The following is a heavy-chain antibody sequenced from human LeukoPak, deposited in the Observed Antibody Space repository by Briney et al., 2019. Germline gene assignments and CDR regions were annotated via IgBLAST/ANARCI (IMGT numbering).Heavy chain of an antibody. V-gene: IGHV1-18*01. CDR3: ARDRMVRGVTPLFDAFDI. J-gene: IGHJ3*02. Sequence: ASVKVSCKASGYTFTSYGISWVRRAPGQGLEWMGWISAYNGNTNYAQKLQGRVTMTTDTSTSTAYMELRSLRSDDTAVYYCARDRMVRGVTPLFDAFDIWGQGTMVTVSS. CDR2: ISAYNGNT. CDR1: GYTFTSYG. D-gene: IGHD3-10*01.